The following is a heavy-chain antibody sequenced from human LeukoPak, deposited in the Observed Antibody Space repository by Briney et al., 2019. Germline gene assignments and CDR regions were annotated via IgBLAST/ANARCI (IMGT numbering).Heavy chain of an antibody. D-gene: IGHD5-12*01. CDR2: ISGGGGTT. CDR1: GFTVSSNF. Sequence: GGSLRLSCAASGFTVSSNFLSWVRQPPGKGLEWVSAISGGGGTTYYADSVKGRFTISRDNSKNTLFLQMNSLRAEDTAVYYCAKDREGLSSGYDLEYFDYWGQGTLVTVSS. V-gene: IGHV3-23*01. J-gene: IGHJ4*02. CDR3: AKDREGLSSGYDLEYFDY.